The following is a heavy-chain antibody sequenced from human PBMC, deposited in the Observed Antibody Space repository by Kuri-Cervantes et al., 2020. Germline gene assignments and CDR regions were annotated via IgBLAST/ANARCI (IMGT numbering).Heavy chain of an antibody. CDR3: ARDRGYNWNVEWFDP. D-gene: IGHD1-1*01. Sequence: GESLKISCAASGFTFSSYEMNWVRQAPGKGLEWVSYISSSGSTIYYADSVKGRFTISRDNATNSLYLQMNSLRAEDTAVYYCARDRGYNWNVEWFDPWGQGTLVTVSS. CDR1: GFTFSSYE. V-gene: IGHV3-48*03. CDR2: ISSSGSTI. J-gene: IGHJ5*02.